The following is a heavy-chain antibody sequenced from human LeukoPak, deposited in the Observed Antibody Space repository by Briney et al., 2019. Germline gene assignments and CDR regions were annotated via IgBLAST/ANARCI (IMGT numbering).Heavy chain of an antibody. J-gene: IGHJ4*02. V-gene: IGHV3-23*01. Sequence: GSLRLSCSASGFTFSSYAMSWVRQAPGKGLEWVSAISGSGGSTYYADSVKGRFTISRDNSKNTLYLQMNSLRAEDTAVYYCAKSFSLSSSSGFDYWGQGTLVTVSS. CDR1: GFTFSSYA. CDR2: ISGSGGST. D-gene: IGHD6-6*01. CDR3: AKSFSLSSSSGFDY.